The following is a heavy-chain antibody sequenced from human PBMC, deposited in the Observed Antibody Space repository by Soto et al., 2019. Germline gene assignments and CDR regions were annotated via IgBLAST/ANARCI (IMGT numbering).Heavy chain of an antibody. Sequence: ASVKGSCKTSGYTYTRYDVSWVRQVSAQGLEWMGWMNPNSGNTGYAQKFQGRVTMAGNTSINTAYMELSSLRSEDTAVYYCARGTRTADYWGQGTLVTVSS. CDR3: ARGTRTADY. CDR1: GYTYTRYD. J-gene: IGHJ4*02. CDR2: MNPNSGNT. V-gene: IGHV1-8*01.